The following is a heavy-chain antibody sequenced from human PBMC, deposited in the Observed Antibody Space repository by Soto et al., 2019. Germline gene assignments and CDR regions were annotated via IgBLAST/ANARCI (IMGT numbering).Heavy chain of an antibody. Sequence: QVQLLQSGAEVKKPGSSVRVTCEASGGTFRTYAISWVRQAPGQGLEWMGEIIPIFGKVNYAQKFQGRVTITEDESTTTVYMDLRSLTPEDTAVYYCAKGALAGTPTSHYYYGMDVWGQGTTVTVS. J-gene: IGHJ6*02. CDR1: GGTFRTYA. D-gene: IGHD6-19*01. V-gene: IGHV1-69*12. CDR3: AKGALAGTPTSHYYYGMDV. CDR2: IIPIFGKV.